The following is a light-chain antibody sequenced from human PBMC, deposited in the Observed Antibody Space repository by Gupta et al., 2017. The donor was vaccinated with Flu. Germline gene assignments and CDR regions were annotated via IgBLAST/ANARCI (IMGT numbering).Light chain of an antibody. CDR3: LQHKNYPWT. CDR2: AAS. J-gene: IGKJ1*01. Sequence: PSSRSASVGDRVTITCRASQDIRNDLGWYQQQPGRAPKRLIYAASTLQSGVPSRFSGSRSGTEFTLTISSLQPEDFAIYYCLQHKNYPWTFGQGTRVEV. V-gene: IGKV1-17*01. CDR1: QDIRND.